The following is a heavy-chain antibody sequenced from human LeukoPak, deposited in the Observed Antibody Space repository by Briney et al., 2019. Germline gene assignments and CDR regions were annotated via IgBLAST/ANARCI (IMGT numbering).Heavy chain of an antibody. CDR3: ARVRSSWYQFDY. D-gene: IGHD6-13*01. Sequence: RASETQSLTCAVSGYSISSGNYWGWIRQPPGKGLEWIGNIYHSGSTYYNPSLKSRVTISIDTSKNQFFLKLSSVTAADTAVYYCARVRSSWYQFDYWGQGTLVTVSS. J-gene: IGHJ4*02. V-gene: IGHV4-38-2*01. CDR1: GYSISSGNY. CDR2: IYHSGST.